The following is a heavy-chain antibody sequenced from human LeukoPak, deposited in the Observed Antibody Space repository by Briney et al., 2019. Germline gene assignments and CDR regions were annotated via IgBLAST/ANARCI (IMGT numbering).Heavy chain of an antibody. Sequence: GESLKISCQASGYLFSTYLIGWGGPIAGKSLGWVGFIYPRDSDTRYSPSFQGQVTISADKSISTAYLQWSSLKASDTAMYYCARLSYGSGSYFRFFDYWGQGTLVTVSS. CDR1: GYLFSTYL. J-gene: IGHJ4*02. CDR2: IYPRDSDT. V-gene: IGHV5-51*01. D-gene: IGHD3-10*01. CDR3: ARLSYGSGSYFRFFDY.